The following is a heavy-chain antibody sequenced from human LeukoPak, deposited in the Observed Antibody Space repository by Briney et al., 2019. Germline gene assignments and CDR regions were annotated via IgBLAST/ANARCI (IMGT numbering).Heavy chain of an antibody. J-gene: IGHJ4*02. CDR3: ARLDYGGY. Sequence: SETLSLTCAVYGGSFSGYYWSWIRQPPGKGLEWIGEISHSGSTNYNPSLKSRVTISVDTSKNQFSLKLSSVTAADTAVYYCARLDYGGYWGQGTLVTVSS. V-gene: IGHV4-34*01. D-gene: IGHD4-17*01. CDR1: GGSFSGYY. CDR2: ISHSGST.